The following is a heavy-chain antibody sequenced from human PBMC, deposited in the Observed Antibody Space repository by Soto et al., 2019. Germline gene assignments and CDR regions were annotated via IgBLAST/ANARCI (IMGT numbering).Heavy chain of an antibody. CDR2: IIPIFGTA. CDR3: ASSPYYYDSSGYPEPHNWFDP. Sequence: GASVKVSCKASGGTFSSYAISWVRQAPGQGLEWMGGIIPIFGTANYAQKFQGRVTITADESTSTAYMELSSLRSEDTAVYYCASSPYYYDSSGYPEPHNWFDPWGQGTLVTVSS. CDR1: GGTFSSYA. D-gene: IGHD3-22*01. J-gene: IGHJ5*02. V-gene: IGHV1-69*13.